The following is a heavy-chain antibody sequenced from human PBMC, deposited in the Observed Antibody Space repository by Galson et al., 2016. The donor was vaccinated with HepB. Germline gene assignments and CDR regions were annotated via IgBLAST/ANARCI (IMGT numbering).Heavy chain of an antibody. Sequence: SETLSLTCTVSGASISSSSYYWGWIRQPPGKGLEWIGSILYSGKTHYNPSLKSRVTISVDTSTNEFSLRLSSLTAADTAVYFCSRRRVTLIRTLSTPLDIWGQGTTVIVSS. CDR1: GASISSSSYY. J-gene: IGHJ6*02. CDR3: SRRRVTLIRTLSTPLDI. CDR2: ILYSGKT. V-gene: IGHV4-39*01. D-gene: IGHD3-10*01.